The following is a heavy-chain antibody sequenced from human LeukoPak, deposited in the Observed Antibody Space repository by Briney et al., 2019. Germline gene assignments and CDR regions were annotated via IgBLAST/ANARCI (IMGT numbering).Heavy chain of an antibody. Sequence: PSETLSLTCTVSGGSISSSSYYWGWIRQPPGKGLEWIGTIYYSGSTYYNPSLKSRVTISVDTSKNQFSLKVSSVTAADTAVYYCASPYSSRFDIWGQGTMVIVSS. D-gene: IGHD6-13*01. J-gene: IGHJ3*02. CDR1: GGSISSSSYY. CDR3: ASPYSSRFDI. V-gene: IGHV4-39*01. CDR2: IYYSGST.